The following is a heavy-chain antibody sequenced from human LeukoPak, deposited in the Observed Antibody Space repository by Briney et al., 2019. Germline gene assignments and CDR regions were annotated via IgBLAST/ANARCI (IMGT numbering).Heavy chain of an antibody. CDR2: ISSSSSYI. CDR3: ARDYSSGWYAFDY. D-gene: IGHD6-19*01. CDR1: GFTFSSVS. V-gene: IGHV3-21*01. J-gene: IGHJ4*02. Sequence: PAGGLCLSCAASGFTFSSVSMNGVRQAPGKGLEWVSSISSSSSYIYYAHSETGRFTISRDKDKNSLYLQMNSLRAEDTAVYYCARDYSSGWYAFDYWGQGTLVTVSS.